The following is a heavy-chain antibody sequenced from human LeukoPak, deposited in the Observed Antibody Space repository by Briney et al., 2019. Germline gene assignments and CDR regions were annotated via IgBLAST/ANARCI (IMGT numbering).Heavy chain of an antibody. V-gene: IGHV1-24*01. CDR1: GYTLTELS. CDR2: FDPEDGET. CDR3: ARGGLPAYDFWSGYSIYYYGMDV. Sequence: ASVKVSCKVSGYTLTELSMHWVRQAPGKGLEWMGGFDPEDGETIYAQKFQGRVTMTEDTSTDTAYMELSSLRSEDTAVYYCARGGLPAYDFWSGYSIYYYGMDVWGQGTTVTVSS. J-gene: IGHJ6*02. D-gene: IGHD3-3*01.